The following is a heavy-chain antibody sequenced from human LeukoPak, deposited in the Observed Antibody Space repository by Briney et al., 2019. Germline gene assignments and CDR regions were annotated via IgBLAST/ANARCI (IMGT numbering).Heavy chain of an antibody. D-gene: IGHD3-3*01. Sequence: SETLSLTCAVYGGSFCGYYWSWVRHPPGEGLGRIVEINHSGSTIYNTPPESRVTISLDTSKKQFSPKLSSVTAADTAVYYCARGISPYYDFWSGYYTGIDYFDHWGQGTLVTVSS. CDR1: GGSFCGYY. V-gene: IGHV4-34*01. CDR2: INHSGST. CDR3: ARGISPYYDFWSGYYTGIDYFDH. J-gene: IGHJ4*02.